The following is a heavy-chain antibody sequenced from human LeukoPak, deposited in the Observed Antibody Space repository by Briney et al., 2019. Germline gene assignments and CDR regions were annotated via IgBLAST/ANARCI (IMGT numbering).Heavy chain of an antibody. Sequence: GASVKVSCKASGGTFSSYAISWVRQAPGQGLEWMGGIIPIFGTANYAQKFQGRVTITTDESTSTAYMELSSLRSEDTAVYYCARVAGDFWSGYYIAGSVRYYYMDVWGKGTTVTVSS. J-gene: IGHJ6*03. CDR1: GGTFSSYA. V-gene: IGHV1-69*05. CDR3: ARVAGDFWSGYYIAGSVRYYYMDV. D-gene: IGHD3-3*01. CDR2: IIPIFGTA.